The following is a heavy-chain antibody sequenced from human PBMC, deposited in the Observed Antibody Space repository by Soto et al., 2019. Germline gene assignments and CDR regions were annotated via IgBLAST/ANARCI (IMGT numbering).Heavy chain of an antibody. CDR2: IYYSGST. D-gene: IGHD6-25*01. J-gene: IGHJ6*02. Sequence: SETLSLTCSVSGGSISSVGHYWTWIRQQPGKGLEWIGYIYYSGSTDYNPSLKSRVTISVDRSKNQFSLNLSSVTAADAAIYYCARESGGYDSSTRYGLDVWGQGTTVTVSS. V-gene: IGHV4-31*03. CDR1: GGSISSVGHY. CDR3: ARESGGYDSSTRYGLDV.